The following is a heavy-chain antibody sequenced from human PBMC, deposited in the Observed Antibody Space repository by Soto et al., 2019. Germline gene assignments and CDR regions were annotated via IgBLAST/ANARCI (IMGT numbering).Heavy chain of an antibody. CDR1: GSSISSSSHY. J-gene: IGHJ4*02. Sequence: SETLSLTCTVSGSSISSSSHYWGWMRQPQEKGQEKIGSIYYSGITYYNPSLKSRVTISVDTSKNQFSLMLSSVTAADFAVYYCARLTSKQWLSLDYWGQGTLVTVSS. CDR3: ARLTSKQWLSLDY. V-gene: IGHV4-39*01. D-gene: IGHD6-19*01. CDR2: IYYSGIT.